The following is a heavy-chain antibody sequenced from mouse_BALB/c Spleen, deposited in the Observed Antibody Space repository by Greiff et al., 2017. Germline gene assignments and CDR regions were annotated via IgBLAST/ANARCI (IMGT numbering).Heavy chain of an antibody. CDR3: ARDYSSNPLYYAMDY. D-gene: IGHD1-1*01. J-gene: IGHJ4*01. CDR1: GYAFSSYW. V-gene: IGHV1-80*01. CDR2: IYPGDGDT. Sequence: QVQLQQSGAELVRPGSSVKISCKASGYAFSSYWMNWVKQRPGQGLEWIGQIYPGDGDTNYNGKFKGKATLTADKSSSTAYMQLSSLTSEDSAVYFCARDYSSNPLYYAMDYWGQGTSVTVSS.